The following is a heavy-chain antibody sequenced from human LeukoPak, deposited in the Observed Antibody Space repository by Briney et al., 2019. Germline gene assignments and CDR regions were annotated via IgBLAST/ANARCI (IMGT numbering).Heavy chain of an antibody. D-gene: IGHD3-16*01. J-gene: IGHJ3*01. CDR2: MKGDGSEI. CDR1: GFIFSTYW. Sequence: GGSLRLSCAASGFIFSTYWMMWARQAPGKGLEWVANMKGDGSEIHYVDSVKGRFTISRDNARNSLFLQMNGLRPEDTAVYFCARPAYTAAYDLWGQGTMVTVSS. CDR3: ARPAYTAAYDL. V-gene: IGHV3-7*01.